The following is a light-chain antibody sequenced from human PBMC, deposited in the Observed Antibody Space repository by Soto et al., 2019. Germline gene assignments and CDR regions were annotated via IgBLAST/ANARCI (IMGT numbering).Light chain of an antibody. V-gene: IGKV3-20*01. J-gene: IGKJ1*01. CDR1: QSIKNNY. CDR3: QQYSYSPRT. CDR2: GAS. Sequence: ETVLTQSPGTLSLSPGESATLSCRASQSIKNNYLRWYQQKPGQAPRLLIYGASDRATGIPDRFSGSGSGTDFTLTISRLEPEDCAVYYCQQYSYSPRTFGHGTKVEIK.